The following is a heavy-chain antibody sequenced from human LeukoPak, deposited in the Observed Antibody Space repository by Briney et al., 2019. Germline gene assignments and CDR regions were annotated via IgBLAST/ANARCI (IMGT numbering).Heavy chain of an antibody. Sequence: PGGSLRLSCAASGFTVFNYWMSWIRQPPGKGLEWIGEINHSGSTNYNPSLKSRVTISVDTSKNQFSLKLSSVTAADTAVYYCARLLGGDLDYWGQGTLVTVSS. CDR3: ARLLGGDLDY. D-gene: IGHD2-21*02. CDR1: GFTVFNYW. CDR2: INHSGST. J-gene: IGHJ4*02. V-gene: IGHV4-34*01.